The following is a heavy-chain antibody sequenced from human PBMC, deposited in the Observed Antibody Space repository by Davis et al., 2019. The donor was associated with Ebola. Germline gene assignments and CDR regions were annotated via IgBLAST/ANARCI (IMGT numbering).Heavy chain of an antibody. Sequence: GESLKISCIASGFIFRDAWLNWVRQAPGRGLEWVGRIKRNDDGAATDYAGPVKGRFAISRDDSRNMLHLEMNTLRTEDTAVYYCTKENWGRYDDWGQGAPVTVSS. V-gene: IGHV3-15*01. CDR3: TKENWGRYDD. CDR1: GFIFRDAW. J-gene: IGHJ4*02. D-gene: IGHD7-27*01. CDR2: IKRNDDGAAT.